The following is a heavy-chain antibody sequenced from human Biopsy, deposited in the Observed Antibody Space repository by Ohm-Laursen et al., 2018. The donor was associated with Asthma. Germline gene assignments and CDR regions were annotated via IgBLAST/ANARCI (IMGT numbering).Heavy chain of an antibody. Sequence: SLRLSCSASGFAVSRDHMFWVRQAPGKGLEWVSVIYSGGTSHTADSVRGRYTISRDYSKNTLYLQMHSLRAEDTAVYYCARGDSSNWSHYYFDYWGQGTLVTVSS. D-gene: IGHD3-22*01. J-gene: IGHJ4*02. V-gene: IGHV3-53*01. CDR2: IYSGGTS. CDR3: ARGDSSNWSHYYFDY. CDR1: GFAVSRDH.